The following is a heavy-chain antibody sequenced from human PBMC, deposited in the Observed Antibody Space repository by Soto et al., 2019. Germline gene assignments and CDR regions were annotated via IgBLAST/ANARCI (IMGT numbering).Heavy chain of an antibody. CDR1: GYSFTTYG. J-gene: IGHJ4*02. CDR2: ISAYDGST. Sequence: ASVKVFCKASGYSFTTYGITWLRQAPGQGLEWMGWISAYDGSTNYAQKLLGRVSMTTESSTNTAYMELRSLRSDDTAVYYCARDPATAYSSSSLDYWGQGTLVTVSS. V-gene: IGHV1-18*04. D-gene: IGHD6-6*01. CDR3: ARDPATAYSSSSLDY.